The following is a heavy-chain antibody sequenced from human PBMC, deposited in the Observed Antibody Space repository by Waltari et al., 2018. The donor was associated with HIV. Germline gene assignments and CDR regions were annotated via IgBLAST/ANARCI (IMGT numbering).Heavy chain of an antibody. D-gene: IGHD3-10*01. CDR3: ATDFSGMVRAYSYYSLDV. CDR1: GQTTTELS. Sequence: VQLVQTGTDVKKPGASVKVYCKASGQTTTELSMHWVRQVPGKGLEWMGNFDPEDDETIYAQKFQGRVTMTEDTSSDTAYMELSSLTSGDTAVYYCATDFSGMVRAYSYYSLDVWGQGTTVTVSS. J-gene: IGHJ6*02. V-gene: IGHV1-24*01. CDR2: FDPEDDET.